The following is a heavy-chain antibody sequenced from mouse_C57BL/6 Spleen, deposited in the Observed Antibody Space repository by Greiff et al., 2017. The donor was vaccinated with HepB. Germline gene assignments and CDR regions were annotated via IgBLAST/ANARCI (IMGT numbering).Heavy chain of an antibody. CDR1: GYTFTGYW. V-gene: IGHV1-9*01. CDR2: ILPGSGST. CDR3: ASEASYDYPWFAY. Sequence: VQLQQSGAELMKPGASVKLSCKATGYTFTGYWIEWVKQRPGHGLEWIGEILPGSGSTNYNEKFKGQATFTADTSSNTAYMQLSSRTTQESTIYVCASEASYDYPWFAYWGQGTLVTVSA. J-gene: IGHJ3*01. D-gene: IGHD2-4*01.